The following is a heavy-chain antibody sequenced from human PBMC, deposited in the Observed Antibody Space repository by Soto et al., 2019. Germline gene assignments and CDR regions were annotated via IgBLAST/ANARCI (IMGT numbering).Heavy chain of an antibody. V-gene: IGHV4-31*11. CDR3: AREERLSPWLDP. CDR2: IFHSGNM. J-gene: IGHJ5*02. CDR1: GGSISSLGSY. Sequence: TLSLTCAFSGGSISSLGSYWSWIRQDPGKGLEWIGHIFHSGNMDYNPSLQSRVTMSVDTSKNQFSLKLSSVTAADTAVYYCAREERLSPWLDPWGQGTLVTVSS.